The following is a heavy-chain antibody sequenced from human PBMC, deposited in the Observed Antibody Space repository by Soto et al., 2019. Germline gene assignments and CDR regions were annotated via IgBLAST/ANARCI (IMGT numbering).Heavy chain of an antibody. CDR1: QFTFGGLG. D-gene: IGHD2-2*03. CDR2: ISRDEDNT. V-gene: IGHV3-23*01. Sequence: VLLLESGGGFVQPGGSVRLSCAAPQFTFGGLGLTWVRQSPGRGLEWVATISRDEDNTHYADSVNGRFTNSKDRSTNTLHLHMASLRAEDTAMYYCVSWMSAHFDYWGRGTLVTVSS. CDR3: VSWMSAHFDY. J-gene: IGHJ4*02.